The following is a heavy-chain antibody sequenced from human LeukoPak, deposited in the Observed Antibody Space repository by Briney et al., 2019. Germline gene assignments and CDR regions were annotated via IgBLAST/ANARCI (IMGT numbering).Heavy chain of an antibody. V-gene: IGHV1-69*05. Sequence: ASVKVSCKASGGTFSSYAISWVRQAPGQGLEWMGGIIPIFGTANYAQKFQGRVTITTDESTSTAYMELSSLRSEDTAVYYCARRGGYCSSTSCRDAFDIWGQGTMVTVSS. CDR1: GGTFSSYA. CDR3: ARRGGYCSSTSCRDAFDI. D-gene: IGHD2-2*01. CDR2: IIPIFGTA. J-gene: IGHJ3*02.